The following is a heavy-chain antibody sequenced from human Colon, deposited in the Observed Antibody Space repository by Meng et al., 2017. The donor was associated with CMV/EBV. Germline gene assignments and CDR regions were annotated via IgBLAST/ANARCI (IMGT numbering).Heavy chain of an antibody. Sequence: QGRRVQSGIEWKKPGASVKVSCKPSGNTFTANHLHWVRQAPGQGLEWMGWIYPQDGGTYFAQKFQDRVTLTRDTSITTAYMELSGLTSDDTAIYYCVRESWYFDFWGEGTLVTVSS. J-gene: IGHJ4*02. CDR1: GNTFTANH. V-gene: IGHV1-2*02. CDR3: VRESWYFDF. D-gene: IGHD6-13*01. CDR2: IYPQDGGT.